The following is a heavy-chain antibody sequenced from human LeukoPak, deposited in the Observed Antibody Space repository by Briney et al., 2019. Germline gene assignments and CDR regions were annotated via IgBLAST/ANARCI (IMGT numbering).Heavy chain of an antibody. Sequence: ASVKVSCKASGYTFTGYYMHWVRQAPGQGLEWMGWINPNSGGTNYAQKFQGRVTMTRDTSISTAYMELSRLRSDDTAVYYCAASSTSCYTNCWFDPWGQGTLVTVSS. CDR1: GYTFTGYY. D-gene: IGHD2-2*02. V-gene: IGHV1-2*02. CDR3: AASSTSCYTNCWFDP. J-gene: IGHJ5*02. CDR2: INPNSGGT.